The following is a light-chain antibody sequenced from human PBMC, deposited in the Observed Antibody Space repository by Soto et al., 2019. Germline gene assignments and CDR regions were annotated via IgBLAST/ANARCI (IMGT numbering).Light chain of an antibody. CDR1: QSLLHSNGYNY. J-gene: IGKJ5*01. CDR2: LGS. Sequence: DIVIAQSPLSLPAIPVDPASISCRSSQSLLHSNGYNYLDWYLQRPGQSPQLLIYLGSNRAPGVPDRFSGSGSGTDFTLKISRVEAEDVGVYYCMQGLQDLTFGQGTRLEIK. CDR3: MQGLQDLT. V-gene: IGKV2-28*01.